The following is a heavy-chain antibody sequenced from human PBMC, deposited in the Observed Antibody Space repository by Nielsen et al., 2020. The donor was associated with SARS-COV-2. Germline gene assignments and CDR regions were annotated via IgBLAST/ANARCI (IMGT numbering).Heavy chain of an antibody. CDR1: GGSISSSSHY. CDR2: IYYSGST. V-gene: IGHV4-39*07. Sequence: SETLSLTCTVSGGSISSSSHYWGWIRQPPGTGLEWIGRIYYSGSTYYNPSLKSRVTISVDTSKNQFSLKLSSVTAADTAVYYCARAQRPPYCLIPGGFDPWGQGTLVTVSS. J-gene: IGHJ5*02. CDR3: ARAQRPPYCLIPGGFDP. D-gene: IGHD1-14*01.